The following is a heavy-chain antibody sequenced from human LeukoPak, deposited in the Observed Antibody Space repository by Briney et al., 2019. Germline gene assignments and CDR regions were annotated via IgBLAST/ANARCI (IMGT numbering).Heavy chain of an antibody. Sequence: SETLSLTCAVYGGSFSGYYRSWIRQPPGKGLEWIGEINQSGSTNYNPSLKSRVTISVDTSKNQFSLKLSSVTAADTAVYYCARFGPPKYSSGWYMNYFDYWGQGTLVTVSS. V-gene: IGHV4-34*01. D-gene: IGHD6-19*01. CDR3: ARFGPPKYSSGWYMNYFDY. J-gene: IGHJ4*02. CDR1: GGSFSGYY. CDR2: INQSGST.